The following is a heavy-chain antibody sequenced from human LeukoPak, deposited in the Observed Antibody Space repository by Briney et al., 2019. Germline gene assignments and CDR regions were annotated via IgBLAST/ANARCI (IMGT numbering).Heavy chain of an antibody. CDR2: VYYSGTT. Sequence: PSKTLSLTCSVSGGSISSSGFYWVWIRQPPGKGLEWIGTVYYSGTTYYNPSLKSRVTISVDTSKNQFSLKLNSVTAADTAVYYCARQYSGSHDYWGLGTLVTVSS. J-gene: IGHJ4*02. V-gene: IGHV4-39*01. CDR1: GGSISSSGFY. D-gene: IGHD1-26*01. CDR3: ARQYSGSHDY.